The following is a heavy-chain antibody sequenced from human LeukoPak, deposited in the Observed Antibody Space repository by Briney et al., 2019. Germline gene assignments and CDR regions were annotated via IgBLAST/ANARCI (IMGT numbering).Heavy chain of an antibody. CDR1: GFTVSSNY. J-gene: IGHJ3*02. Sequence: PGGSLRLSCAASGFTVSSNYMSWVRQAPGKGLEWVSVIYSAGRTYYADSVKGRFTISRDNSKNTLYLQMDSLRTEDTAVYYCARDSGYTGSGAFDIWGEGTMVTVSS. D-gene: IGHD5-12*01. CDR3: ARDSGYTGSGAFDI. CDR2: IYSAGRT. V-gene: IGHV3-66*02.